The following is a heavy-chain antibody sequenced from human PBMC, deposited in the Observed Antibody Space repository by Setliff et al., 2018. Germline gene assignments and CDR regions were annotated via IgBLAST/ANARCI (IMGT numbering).Heavy chain of an antibody. V-gene: IGHV4-4*08. CDR1: GGSISSYY. J-gene: IGHJ3*02. D-gene: IGHD1-1*01. CDR3: ARGGGRIRQLGATGVHTFDI. CDR2: IYTRGST. Sequence: PSETLSLTCSVSGGSISSYYWSWIRQPPGKGLEWIGYIYTRGSTNYNPSLQSRVTISVDTAKKQFSLKLNSVTAADTAIYYFARGGGRIRQLGATGVHTFDIWGQGTMVTVSS.